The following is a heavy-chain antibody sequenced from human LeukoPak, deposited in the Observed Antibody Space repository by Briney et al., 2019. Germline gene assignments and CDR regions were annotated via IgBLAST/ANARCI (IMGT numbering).Heavy chain of an antibody. CDR1: GGSISSSSYY. V-gene: IGHV4-39*01. Sequence: SETLSLTCTVSGGSISSSSYYWGWIRQPPGKGLEWIGSIYYSGSTYYNSSLKSRVTISIDTSKNQFSLKLSSVTAADTAVYYCARLRWYGDYWGQGTLVTVSS. CDR3: ARLRWYGDY. CDR2: IYYSGST. D-gene: IGHD6-13*01. J-gene: IGHJ4*02.